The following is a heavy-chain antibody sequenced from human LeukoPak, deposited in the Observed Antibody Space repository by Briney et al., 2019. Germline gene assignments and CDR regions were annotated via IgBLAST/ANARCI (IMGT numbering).Heavy chain of an antibody. J-gene: IGHJ4*02. CDR1: GYTFTGYY. Sequence: ASVKVSCKASGYTFTGYYMHWVRQAPGQGLEWMGWINPNSGGTNYAQKFQGRVTMTRDTSISTAYMELRSLRSDDTAVYYCARSPSQYSGSYYYFDYWGQGTLVTVSS. D-gene: IGHD1-26*01. CDR3: ARSPSQYSGSYYYFDY. CDR2: INPNSGGT. V-gene: IGHV1-2*02.